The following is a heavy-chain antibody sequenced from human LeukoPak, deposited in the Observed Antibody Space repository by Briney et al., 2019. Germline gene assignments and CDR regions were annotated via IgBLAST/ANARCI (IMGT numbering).Heavy chain of an antibody. Sequence: ASVKVSCKASGYTFTGYYMHWVRQAPGQGLEWMGWINPNSGGTNYAQKFQGRVTMTRDTSISTAYMELSRLRSDDTAVYYCAGTQYSGSFNWFDPWGQGTLVTVSS. CDR2: INPNSGGT. V-gene: IGHV1-2*02. CDR1: GYTFTGYY. J-gene: IGHJ5*02. CDR3: AGTQYSGSFNWFDP. D-gene: IGHD1-26*01.